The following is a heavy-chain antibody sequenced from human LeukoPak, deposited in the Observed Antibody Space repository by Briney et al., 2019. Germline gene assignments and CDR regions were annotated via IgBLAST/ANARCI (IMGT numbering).Heavy chain of an antibody. CDR3: ARDQCSGGSCYDPTHYYYYYGMDV. Sequence: GGSLRLSCAASGFTLNNAWMSWVRQAPGKGLEWVGRIKSKTDGGTTDYAAPVKGRFTVSRDDSKNTLYLQMNSLKTEDTAVYYCARDQCSGGSCYDPTHYYYYYGMDVWGQGTTVTVSS. D-gene: IGHD2-15*01. J-gene: IGHJ6*02. V-gene: IGHV3-15*01. CDR2: IKSKTDGGTT. CDR1: GFTLNNAW.